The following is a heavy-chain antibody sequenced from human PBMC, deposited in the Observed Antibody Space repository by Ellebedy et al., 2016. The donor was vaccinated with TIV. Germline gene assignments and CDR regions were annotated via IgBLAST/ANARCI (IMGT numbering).Heavy chain of an antibody. D-gene: IGHD3-22*01. J-gene: IGHJ4*02. CDR2: IKQDGSEK. V-gene: IGHV3-7*01. Sequence: GESLKISCAASGFTFSSYWMSWVRQAPGKGLEWVANIKQDGSEKYYVDSVKGRFTISRDNAKNSLYLQMNSLRAEDTAVYYCARDNYYDSSFDYWGQGTLVTVSS. CDR3: ARDNYYDSSFDY. CDR1: GFTFSSYW.